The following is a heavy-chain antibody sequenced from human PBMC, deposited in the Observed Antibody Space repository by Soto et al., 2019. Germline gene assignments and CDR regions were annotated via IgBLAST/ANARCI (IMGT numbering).Heavy chain of an antibody. CDR1: GFTFSDYY. CDR2: IDNGGTV. J-gene: IGHJ4*02. D-gene: IGHD1-1*01. V-gene: IGHV3-11*01. Sequence: GGSLRLSCAASGFTFSDYYMSWIRQAPGKGLEWVSYIDNGGTVYYADSVKGRFTISRDNAKDSLYLQMNSLRAEDTAVYYCARGNAIFDYWGPGTLVTVSS. CDR3: ARGNAIFDY.